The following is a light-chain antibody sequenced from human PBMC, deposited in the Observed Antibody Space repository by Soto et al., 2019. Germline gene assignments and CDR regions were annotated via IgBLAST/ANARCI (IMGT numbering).Light chain of an antibody. CDR3: QQYGSSPIT. Sequence: TQSPSSVSASVVDRVTIACRASQSVSSYLAWYQQKPGQAPRPLIYGASRRATGIPDRFSGSGSGTDFTLTISRLEPEDFAVYVCQQYGSSPITFGQGTRLEI. V-gene: IGKV3-20*01. CDR1: QSVSSY. CDR2: GAS. J-gene: IGKJ5*01.